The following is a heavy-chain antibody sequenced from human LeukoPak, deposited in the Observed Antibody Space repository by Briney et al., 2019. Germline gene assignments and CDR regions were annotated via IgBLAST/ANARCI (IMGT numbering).Heavy chain of an antibody. J-gene: IGHJ5*02. CDR1: GISISTNY. D-gene: IGHD3-3*02. V-gene: IGHV3-53*01. CDR2: SYSGGTT. CDR3: ARSRIRAFDP. Sequence: GGCLRLSCAASGISISTNYMSWVRQAPGKGLEWVSVSYSGGTTNYIDSVKGRFTISRDNSKNRLYLQMNNLRADDTAVYYCARSRIRAFDPWGQGSLVIVSS.